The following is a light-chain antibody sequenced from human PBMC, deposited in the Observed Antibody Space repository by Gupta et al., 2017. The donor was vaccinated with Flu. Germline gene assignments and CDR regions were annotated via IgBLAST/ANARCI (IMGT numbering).Light chain of an antibody. J-gene: IGLJ3*02. Sequence: QSVLTHPPSASGTPGQRVTISCSGSSANIGNNYVYWYQQPPGTAPKLLIYRDTQRPSGVPDRFSGSKSGTSASLAISRLRSEDEADYYCAAWDNSLSVVFGGGTKVTVL. CDR1: SANIGNNY. CDR2: RDT. V-gene: IGLV1-47*01. CDR3: AAWDNSLSVV.